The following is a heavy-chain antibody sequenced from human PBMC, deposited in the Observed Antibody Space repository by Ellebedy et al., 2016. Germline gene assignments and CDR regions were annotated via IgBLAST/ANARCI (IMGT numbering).Heavy chain of an antibody. Sequence: GSLRLSCTVSGGSISSYYWSWIRQPPGKGLEWIGYIYYNGSTNYNPSLKSRVTISVDTSKNQFSLKLSSVTAADPAVYYCARGLLYYDFWSGYYKGAGDYYYGMDVWGQGTTVTVSS. J-gene: IGHJ6*02. CDR1: GGSISSYY. D-gene: IGHD3-3*01. CDR3: ARGLLYYDFWSGYYKGAGDYYYGMDV. CDR2: IYYNGST. V-gene: IGHV4-59*01.